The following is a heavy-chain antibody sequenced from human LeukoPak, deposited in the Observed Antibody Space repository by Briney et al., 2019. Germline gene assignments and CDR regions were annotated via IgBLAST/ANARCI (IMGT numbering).Heavy chain of an antibody. Sequence: SETLSLTCTVSGGSISSGGYYWSWIRQHPGKGLEWIGYIYYSGSTYYNPSLKSRVTISVDTSKNQFSLKLSSVTAVDTAVYYCARGKSEMATNYFDYWGQGTLVTVSS. D-gene: IGHD5-24*01. V-gene: IGHV4-31*03. J-gene: IGHJ4*02. CDR3: ARGKSEMATNYFDY. CDR1: GGSISSGGYY. CDR2: IYYSGST.